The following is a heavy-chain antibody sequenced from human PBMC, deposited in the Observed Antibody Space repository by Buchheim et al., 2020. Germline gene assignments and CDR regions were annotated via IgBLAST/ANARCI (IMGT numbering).Heavy chain of an antibody. D-gene: IGHD3-16*01. CDR2: IFHSGST. V-gene: IGHV4-39*07. Sequence: QLQLQESGPGLVKPSETLSLTCTVSGGSISASYYWGWIRQPPGKGLEWIGSIFHSGSTYYNPSLKSRVTISVDTPTSQFSLKLSSVTAADTAMYYCARARITGWFDPWGQGTL. CDR3: ARARITGWFDP. CDR1: GGSISASYY. J-gene: IGHJ5*02.